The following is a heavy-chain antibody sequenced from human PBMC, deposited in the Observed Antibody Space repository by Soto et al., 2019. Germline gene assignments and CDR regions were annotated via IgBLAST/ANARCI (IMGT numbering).Heavy chain of an antibody. Sequence: EVQLVESGGGLVQPGGSLRLSCAASGFTFSSYWMSWVRQAPGKGLEWVANIKKDGSEKYYVDSVKGRFTISRDNAKNSLYLQMNSLRAEDTAVYYCARGTYGDYGGGWFDYWGQGTLVTVSS. CDR3: ARGTYGDYGGGWFDY. V-gene: IGHV3-7*01. J-gene: IGHJ4*02. CDR1: GFTFSSYW. D-gene: IGHD4-17*01. CDR2: IKKDGSEK.